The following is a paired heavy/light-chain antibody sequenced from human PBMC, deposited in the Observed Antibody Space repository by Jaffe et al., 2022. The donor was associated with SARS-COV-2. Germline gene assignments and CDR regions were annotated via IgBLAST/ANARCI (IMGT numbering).Heavy chain of an antibody. V-gene: IGHV1-8*01. J-gene: IGHJ5*02. CDR3: ARGGPGPLYYLDKRSPEDS. CDR2: VNPNNGDT. D-gene: IGHD3-10*01. Sequence: QVQLVQSGAEVKEPGASVKVSCKASGYTFTDYDMNWVRQAIGQGLEWMGWVNPNNGDTGYAQKFQGRVTMTRDTSIRTAYMELSSLRSEDTAIYYCARGGPGPLYYLDKRSPEDSWGQGTLVTVSP. CDR1: GYTFTDYD.
Light chain of an antibody. CDR3: QQYNTYSGT. J-gene: IGKJ1*01. Sequence: DIQMTQSPSTLSASIGDRVTITCRASQSISNWLAWYQQEPGKAPKLLIYKASKLQSGVPSRFSGSGSGTEFTLTISSLQPDDFATYYCQQYNTYSGTFGQGTKVEIK. CDR1: QSISNW. CDR2: KAS. V-gene: IGKV1-5*03.